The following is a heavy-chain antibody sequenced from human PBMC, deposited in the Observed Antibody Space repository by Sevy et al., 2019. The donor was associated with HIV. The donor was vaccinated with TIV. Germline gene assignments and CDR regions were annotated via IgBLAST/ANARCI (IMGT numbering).Heavy chain of an antibody. V-gene: IGHV1-2*02. CDR2: INPNSGGT. CDR1: GYTFTGYY. Sequence: ASVKVSCKASGYTFTGYYMHWVRQAPGQGLEWMGWINPNSGGTNYAQKFQGRVTMTRDTSISTAYMELSRLRSDDTAVYYCARAYSLSYNWFDPWGQGTLVTVSS. D-gene: IGHD3-10*01. CDR3: ARAYSLSYNWFDP. J-gene: IGHJ5*02.